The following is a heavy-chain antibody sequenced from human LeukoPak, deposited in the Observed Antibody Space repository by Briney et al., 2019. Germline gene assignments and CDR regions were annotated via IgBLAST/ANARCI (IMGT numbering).Heavy chain of an antibody. CDR3: ARGAGANWDFDY. D-gene: IGHD7-27*01. CDR2: IIPIFGTA. Sequence: ASVKASCKASGGTFSSYAISWVRQAPGQGLEWMGGIIPIFGTANYAQKFQGRVTITTDESTSTAYMELSSLRSEDTAVYYCARGAGANWDFDYWGQGTLVTVSS. CDR1: GGTFSSYA. V-gene: IGHV1-69*05. J-gene: IGHJ4*02.